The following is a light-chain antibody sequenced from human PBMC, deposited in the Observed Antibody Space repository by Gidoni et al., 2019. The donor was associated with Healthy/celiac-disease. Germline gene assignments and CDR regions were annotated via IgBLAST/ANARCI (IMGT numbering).Light chain of an antibody. CDR3: QQLNSYPPT. Sequence: DIQFTQSPSFLSASVGDRVTITCRASPGISSYLAWYQQKPGKAPKHLIYAASTLQSGVPSRFSGSGSGTEFTLTGSSLQPEDFATYYCQQLNSYPPTFGGGTKVEIK. V-gene: IGKV1-9*01. CDR1: PGISSY. J-gene: IGKJ4*01. CDR2: AAS.